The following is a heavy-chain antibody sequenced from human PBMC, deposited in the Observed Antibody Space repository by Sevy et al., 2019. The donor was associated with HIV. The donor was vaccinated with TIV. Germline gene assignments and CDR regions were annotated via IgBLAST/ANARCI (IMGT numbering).Heavy chain of an antibody. CDR1: GYTLTQVS. CDR2: FDPEDRER. V-gene: IGHV1-24*01. J-gene: IGHJ4*02. Sequence: ASVKVSCKVSGYTLTQVSMHWVREAPGQGLEWMGTFDPEDRERIYAQKFQGRVTMTEDTSTDTAYMDLSSLRSDDTAVYYCATTREYYEGKSGYFDYWGQGTLVTVSS. D-gene: IGHD3-3*01. CDR3: ATTREYYEGKSGYFDY.